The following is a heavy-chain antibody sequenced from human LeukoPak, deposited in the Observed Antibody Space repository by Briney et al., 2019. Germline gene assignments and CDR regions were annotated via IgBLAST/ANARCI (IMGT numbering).Heavy chain of an antibody. CDR3: AKGAVPAAYSYFDY. Sequence: GSLRLSCAASGFTFSSYGMHWVRQAPGKGLEWVAFIRYDGSNKYYADSVKGRFTISRDNSKNTLYLQMNSLRAEDTAVYYCAKGAVPAAYSYFDYWGQGTLVTVSS. D-gene: IGHD2-2*01. V-gene: IGHV3-30*02. CDR2: IRYDGSNK. CDR1: GFTFSSYG. J-gene: IGHJ4*02.